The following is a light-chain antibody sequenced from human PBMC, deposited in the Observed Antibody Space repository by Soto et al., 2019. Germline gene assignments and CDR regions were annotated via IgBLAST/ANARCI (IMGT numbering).Light chain of an antibody. CDR1: SSDVGGYNY. CDR2: EVS. J-gene: IGLJ1*01. V-gene: IGLV2-8*01. Sequence: QSALTQPASVSGSPGQSITISCTGTSSDVGGYNYVSWYQQHPGKAPKLLIHEVSKRPSGVTDSFSGSKSGNTASLTVSGPQPEDEADYYCSSYAGRTLYVFGTGTKVTVL. CDR3: SSYAGRTLYV.